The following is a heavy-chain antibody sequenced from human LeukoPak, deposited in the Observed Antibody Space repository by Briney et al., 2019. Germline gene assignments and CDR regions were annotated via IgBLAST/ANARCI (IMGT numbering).Heavy chain of an antibody. D-gene: IGHD6-13*01. CDR3: AARITAAGSFDP. Sequence: SETLFLTCAVSGYSISSGYYWSWIRQPAGKGLEWIGRIYTSGSTNYNPSLKSRVTMSVDTSKNQFSLKLSSVTAADTAVYYCAARITAAGSFDPWGQGTLATVSS. CDR1: GYSISSGYY. V-gene: IGHV4-4*07. CDR2: IYTSGST. J-gene: IGHJ5*02.